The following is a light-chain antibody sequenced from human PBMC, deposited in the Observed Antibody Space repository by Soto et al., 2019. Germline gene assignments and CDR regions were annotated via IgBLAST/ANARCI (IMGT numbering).Light chain of an antibody. J-gene: IGLJ1*01. Sequence: QSALTQPASVSGSPGQSITISCTGTSSDVGTYNYVSWYQQHPGKAPKLMIYEVSNRPSGVSNRFSGPKSGNTASLTISGLQAEDEADYYCSSYTSSTNYVFGAGTKVTVL. CDR2: EVS. CDR3: SSYTSSTNYV. V-gene: IGLV2-14*01. CDR1: SSDVGTYNY.